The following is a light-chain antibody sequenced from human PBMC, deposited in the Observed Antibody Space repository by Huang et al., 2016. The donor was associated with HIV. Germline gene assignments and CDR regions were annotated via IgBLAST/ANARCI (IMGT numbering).Light chain of an antibody. V-gene: IGKV3D-15*01. J-gene: IGKJ1*01. CDR1: QSINRH. CDR3: QQYNDWPRT. CDR2: DAS. Sequence: EVVLTQSPATLSVSSGEGATLSCRASQSINRHLAWYQQMPGQAPRRLIYDASTRDTAIPARFSGSGSGTQFTLTISGLQSEDSAVYYCQQYNDWPRTFGQGTKVEIK.